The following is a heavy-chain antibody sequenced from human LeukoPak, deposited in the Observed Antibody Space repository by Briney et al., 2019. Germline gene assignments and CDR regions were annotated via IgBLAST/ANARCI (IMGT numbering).Heavy chain of an antibody. CDR1: GYTFSSYA. J-gene: IGHJ4*02. D-gene: IGHD6-19*01. Sequence: GGSLRLSCEGSGYTFSSYAMHWVRQAPGKGLEYVAAIGSDGRITYYANFVTGRFTISRDNSKNTLYLQMGSLRTEDMAVYYCARVSGWYCFDQWGQGTLVTVSS. CDR2: IGSDGRIT. CDR3: ARVSGWYCFDQ. V-gene: IGHV3-64*01.